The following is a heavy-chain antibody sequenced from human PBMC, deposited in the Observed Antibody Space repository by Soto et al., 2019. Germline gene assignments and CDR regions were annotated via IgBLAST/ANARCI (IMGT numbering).Heavy chain of an antibody. D-gene: IGHD6-13*01. CDR2: IYYSGST. V-gene: IGHV4-59*08. J-gene: IGHJ6*03. CDR1: GGSISSYY. CDR3: ARSAEPSRKRYYYYYYMDV. Sequence: QVQLQESGPGLVKPSETLSLTCTVSGGSISSYYWSWIRQPPGKGLEWIGYIYYSGSTNYNPSLKSRITISVDTPKNQSSLKLSSVAAADTAVYYCARSAEPSRKRYYYYYYMDVWGKGTTVTVSS.